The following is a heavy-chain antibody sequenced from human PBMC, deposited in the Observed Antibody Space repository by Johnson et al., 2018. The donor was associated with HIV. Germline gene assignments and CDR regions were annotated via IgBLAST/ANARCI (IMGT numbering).Heavy chain of an antibody. CDR2: IKSKTDGGTT. J-gene: IGHJ3*02. Sequence: MLLVESGGGLVKTGGSLRLSCAASGFSFSNAWMSWVRQAPGKGLEWVGRIKSKTDGGTTEYAEPVKGRFTISRDDSKNTLYLQMNSLTTEDTAVYYCTTYATMITMYVEIKGGAFDIWGQGTMVTVSS. CDR1: GFSFSNAW. D-gene: IGHD3-16*01. CDR3: TTYATMITMYVEIKGGAFDI. V-gene: IGHV3-15*01.